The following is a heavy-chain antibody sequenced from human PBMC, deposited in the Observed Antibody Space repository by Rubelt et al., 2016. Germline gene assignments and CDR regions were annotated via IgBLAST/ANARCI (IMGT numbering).Heavy chain of an antibody. CDR1: GGSFSGYY. CDR2: INHSGST. J-gene: IGHJ5*02. D-gene: IGHD5-24*01. V-gene: IGHV4-34*01. CDR3: ARRVFATPLSNWFDP. Sequence: QVQLQQWGAGLLKPSETLSLTCAVYGGSFSGYYWSWIRQPPGKGLEWIGEINHSGSTNYNPSLKSRVTISVDTSKNQFSLKLSSVTAADTAVYYCARRVFATPLSNWFDPWGQGTLVTVSS.